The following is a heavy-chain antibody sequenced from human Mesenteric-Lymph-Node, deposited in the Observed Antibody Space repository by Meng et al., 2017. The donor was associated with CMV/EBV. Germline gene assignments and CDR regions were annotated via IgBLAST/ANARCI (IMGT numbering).Heavy chain of an antibody. V-gene: IGHV3-21*04. CDR2: ISSSSSYI. CDR1: GFSFDSHG. CDR3: AKEYVHDS. Sequence: GGSLRLSCEASGFSFDSHGMNWVRQAPGKGLEWVSSISSSSSYIYYADSVKGRFTISRDNFKNTLHLQMNSLRVEDTATYYCAKEYVHDSWGQGTQVTVSS. D-gene: IGHD3-10*02. J-gene: IGHJ4*02.